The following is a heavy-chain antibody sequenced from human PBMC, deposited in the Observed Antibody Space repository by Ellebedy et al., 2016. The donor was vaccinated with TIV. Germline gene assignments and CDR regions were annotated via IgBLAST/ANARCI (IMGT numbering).Heavy chain of an antibody. Sequence: GESLKISCAASGFTFSSYSMNWVRQAPGKGLEWVSYISSSSSTIYYADSVKGRFTISRDNAKNSLYLQMNSLRDEDTAVYYCARDVPSGYDLSFDYWGQGTLVTVSS. D-gene: IGHD5-12*01. CDR2: ISSSSSTI. CDR1: GFTFSSYS. V-gene: IGHV3-48*02. J-gene: IGHJ4*02. CDR3: ARDVPSGYDLSFDY.